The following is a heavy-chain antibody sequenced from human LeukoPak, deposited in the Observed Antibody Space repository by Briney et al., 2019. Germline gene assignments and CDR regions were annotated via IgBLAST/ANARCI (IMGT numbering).Heavy chain of an antibody. D-gene: IGHD1-1*01. Sequence: GRPLRLSCAASGFTFSNYGMHCVRQAPGKGLEWVALIRYDGSKKDYGDSVKGRFTISRDNSKNMVYLQMNSLRVEDTAMYYCVRTGETERFEYWGQGALVTVSS. CDR3: VRTGETERFEY. V-gene: IGHV3-33*01. J-gene: IGHJ4*02. CDR2: IRYDGSKK. CDR1: GFTFSNYG.